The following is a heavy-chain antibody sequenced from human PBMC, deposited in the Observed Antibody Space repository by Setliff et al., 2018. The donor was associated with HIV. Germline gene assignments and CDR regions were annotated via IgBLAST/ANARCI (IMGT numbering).Heavy chain of an antibody. V-gene: IGHV4-4*08. CDR1: GGSITSYH. CDR3: GRLSETAMASFDS. CDR2: IYKSGTT. D-gene: IGHD5-18*01. Sequence: SETLSLTCSVSGGSITSYHWSWIRQSPGKGLEWIGYIYKSGTTNYKSSLKSRVTISADPSKNQFSLKVTSVTAADTVVYYCGRLSETAMASFDSWGQGTLVTVSS. J-gene: IGHJ4*02.